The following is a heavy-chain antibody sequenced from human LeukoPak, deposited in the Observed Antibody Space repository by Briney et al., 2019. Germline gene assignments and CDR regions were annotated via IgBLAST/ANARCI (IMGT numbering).Heavy chain of an antibody. J-gene: IGHJ2*01. D-gene: IGHD3-16*01. CDR1: GFTFSDYY. V-gene: IGHV3-11*06. CDR3: ARAPVYYDEGRGHLKISNWHLDL. CDR2: ISSTSIYR. Sequence: SGGSLRLSCAASGFTFSDYYMSWIRQAPGKGLEWVSSISSTSIYRYYGDSVKGRFTISRDNAENSLYLQMNSLRAEDTAVFYCARAPVYYDEGRGHLKISNWHLDLWGRGTLVTVSS.